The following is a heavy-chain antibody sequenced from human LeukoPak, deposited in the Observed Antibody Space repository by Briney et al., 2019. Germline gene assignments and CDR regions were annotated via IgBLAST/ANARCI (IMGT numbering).Heavy chain of an antibody. CDR3: ARAEVVAATHDAFDI. J-gene: IGHJ3*02. V-gene: IGHV4-4*07. Sequence: SETLSLTCTVSGGSISSYYWSWIRQPAGKGLEWIGRIYTSGSTNYNPSLKSRVTMSVDTSKNQFSLKLSSVTAADTAVYYCARAEVVAATHDAFDIWGQGTMVTVSS. CDR1: GGSISSYY. CDR2: IYTSGST. D-gene: IGHD2-15*01.